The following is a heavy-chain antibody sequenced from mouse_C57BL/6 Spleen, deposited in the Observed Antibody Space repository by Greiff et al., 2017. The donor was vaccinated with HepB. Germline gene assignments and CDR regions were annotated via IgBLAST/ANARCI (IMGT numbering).Heavy chain of an antibody. J-gene: IGHJ3*01. CDR1: GYTFTSYW. CDR3: ARLDGYYPFAY. CDR2: IDPSDSYT. V-gene: IGHV1-59*01. Sequence: QVQLQQPGAELVRPGTSVKLSCKASGYTFTSYWMHWVKQRPGQGLEWIGVIDPSDSYTNYNQKFKGKATLTVDTSSSTAYMQLSSLTSEDSAVYYCARLDGYYPFAYWGQGTLVTVSA. D-gene: IGHD2-3*01.